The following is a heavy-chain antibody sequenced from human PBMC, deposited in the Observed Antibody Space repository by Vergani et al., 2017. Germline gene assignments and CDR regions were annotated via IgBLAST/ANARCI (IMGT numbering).Heavy chain of an antibody. CDR2: ISSGGDYT. CDR3: AKIRVVARWAFDI. J-gene: IGHJ3*02. D-gene: IGHD3-22*01. CDR1: GFPFSSHG. V-gene: IGHV3-23*01. Sequence: EAQLLESGGGLVQPGGSLRLSCVASGFPFSSHGMSWVRQTPGKGPEWASCISSGGDYTYYSDAVKGRFSVSRDNSKNTLYLQINSLRAEDTAVYFCAKIRVVARWAFDIWGRGTMVTVSS.